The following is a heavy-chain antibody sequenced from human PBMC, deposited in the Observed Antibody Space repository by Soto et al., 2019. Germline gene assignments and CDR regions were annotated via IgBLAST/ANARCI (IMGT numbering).Heavy chain of an antibody. CDR3: AKEGLYFDWTP. CDR1: GFTVSSNY. J-gene: IGHJ5*02. Sequence: GGSLRLSCAVSGFTVSSNYMSWVRQAPGKGLEWVSVIYSDGSTYYADSVKGRFTISRDNSKNTLYLQMNSLRAEDTAVYYCAKEGLYFDWTPWGQGTLVTVSS. V-gene: IGHV3-53*05. CDR2: IYSDGST. D-gene: IGHD3-9*01.